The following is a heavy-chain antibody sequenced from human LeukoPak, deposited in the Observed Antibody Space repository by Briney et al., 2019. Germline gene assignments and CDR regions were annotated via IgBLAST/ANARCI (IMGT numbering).Heavy chain of an antibody. CDR2: IYSGGNT. J-gene: IGHJ6*02. CDR1: GFIVSSNY. Sequence: GGSLRLSCAASGFIVSSNYMSWVRQAPGKGLEWVSVIYSGGNTYYADSVKGRSTISRDNSKNTLYLQMNSLRAEDTAVYYCARGNGMDVWGQGTTVTVSS. CDR3: ARGNGMDV. V-gene: IGHV3-53*01.